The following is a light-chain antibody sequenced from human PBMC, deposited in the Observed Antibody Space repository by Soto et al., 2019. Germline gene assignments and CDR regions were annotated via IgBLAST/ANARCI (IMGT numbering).Light chain of an antibody. CDR3: QSYDSDRQGV. Sequence: NFMLTQPHSVSDSPGKTVTISCTGSGGSIASNYVQWYQQRPGSAPTIVIFEDNQRPSGVPDRFSGSIDTSSNSASLTISGLKTEDEADYYCQSYDSDRQGVCGGGTKLTVL. CDR2: EDN. J-gene: IGLJ3*02. V-gene: IGLV6-57*02. CDR1: GGSIASNY.